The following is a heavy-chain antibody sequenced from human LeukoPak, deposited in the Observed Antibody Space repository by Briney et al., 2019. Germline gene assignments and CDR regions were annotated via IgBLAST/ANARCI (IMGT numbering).Heavy chain of an antibody. CDR1: GLTGSHNY. CDR3: IVFGDSNH. J-gene: IGHJ5*02. Sequence: GGSLRLSCAASGLTGSHNYVSWVRQAPGKGLEWVSAIHTSGDTCYADSVKGRFTISRDTSKNTLYLQNNSLRDEDTAVYYCIVFGDSNHWGQGTLVTVSS. CDR2: IHTSGDT. V-gene: IGHV3-53*01. D-gene: IGHD4-17*01.